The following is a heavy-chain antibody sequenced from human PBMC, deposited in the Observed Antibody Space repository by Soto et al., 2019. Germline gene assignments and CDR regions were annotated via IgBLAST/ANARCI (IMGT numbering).Heavy chain of an antibody. CDR2: VWNDGSNK. V-gene: IGHV3-33*01. Sequence: QVQLVASGGGVVQPGRSLRLSCAASGFTFSSHGMHWVRQAPGKGLEWVAVVWNDGSNKYYADSVKGRFTISRDNYENTLYLQMNNLRGEDTAIYFCVRDVNGVAGTRPLDYWGQGTLVTVSS. CDR3: VRDVNGVAGTRPLDY. CDR1: GFTFSSHG. J-gene: IGHJ4*02. D-gene: IGHD6-19*01.